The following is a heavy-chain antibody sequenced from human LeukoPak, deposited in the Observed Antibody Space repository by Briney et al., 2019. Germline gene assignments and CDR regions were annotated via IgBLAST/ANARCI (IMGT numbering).Heavy chain of an antibody. CDR2: FYHSGST. D-gene: IGHD3-3*01. CDR3: ARVVFGYPDLVYFDY. V-gene: IGHV4-38-2*02. Sequence: SETLSLTCTVSGYSISSGYYWGWIRQPPGKGLEWIGSFYHSGSTYYNPSLKSRVTISVDTSKNQFSQKLSSVTAADTAVYYCARVVFGYPDLVYFDYWGQGTLVTVSS. CDR1: GYSISSGYY. J-gene: IGHJ4*02.